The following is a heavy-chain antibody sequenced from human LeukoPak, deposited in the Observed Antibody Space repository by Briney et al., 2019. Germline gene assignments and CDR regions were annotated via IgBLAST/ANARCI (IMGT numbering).Heavy chain of an antibody. CDR3: ARHSEGGNFDWLLGRYYYYYGMDV. V-gene: IGHV4-4*07. D-gene: IGHD3-9*01. Sequence: PSETLSLTCTVSGGSISSYYWSWIRQPAGKGLEWIGRIYTSGSTNYNPSLKSRVTMSVDTSKNQFSLKLSSVTAADTAVYYCARHSEGGNFDWLLGRYYYYYGMDVWGQGTTVTVSS. CDR2: IYTSGST. J-gene: IGHJ6*02. CDR1: GGSISSYY.